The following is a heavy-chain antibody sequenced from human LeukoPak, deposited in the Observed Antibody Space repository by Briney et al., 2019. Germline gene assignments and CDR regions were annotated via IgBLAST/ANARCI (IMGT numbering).Heavy chain of an antibody. CDR1: GFTFDAYS. Sequence: GGSLRLSCIASGFTFDAYSVSWVRQSPGKGLEWVGFIKNKALGGTTDYAASAKGRFTISTDASKTIAHLQMDSLKTEDTAMYYCARDEFGSGTPHFANWGQGTLVTVSS. CDR3: ARDEFGSGTPHFAN. D-gene: IGHD3-10*01. J-gene: IGHJ4*02. V-gene: IGHV3-49*04. CDR2: IKNKALGGTT.